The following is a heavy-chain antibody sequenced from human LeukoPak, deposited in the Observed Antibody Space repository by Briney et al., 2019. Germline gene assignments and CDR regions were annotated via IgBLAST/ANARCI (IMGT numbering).Heavy chain of an antibody. Sequence: GASVKVSCKASGYTFTSYDINWVRPATGQGLEWIGWMNPNSGNAGYAQKFQGRVTMTSNTSISTAYMELSSLRSEDTAVYYCAREKGYCNSSSCYGAGGMDVWGQGTTVTVSS. J-gene: IGHJ6*02. V-gene: IGHV1-8*01. D-gene: IGHD2-2*01. CDR3: AREKGYCNSSSCYGAGGMDV. CDR2: MNPNSGNA. CDR1: GYTFTSYD.